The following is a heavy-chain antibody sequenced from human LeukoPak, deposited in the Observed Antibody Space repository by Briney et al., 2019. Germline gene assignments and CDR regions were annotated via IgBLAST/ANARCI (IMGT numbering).Heavy chain of an antibody. CDR2: ISYDGSNK. J-gene: IGHJ2*01. D-gene: IGHD6-19*01. Sequence: GGSLRLSCAASGFTFSSYAMHWVRQAPGKGLEWVAVISYDGSNKYYADSVKGRFTISRDNSKNTLYLQMNSLRAEDTAVYYCARGWLVRWYFDLWGRGTLVTVSS. CDR3: ARGWLVRWYFDL. CDR1: GFTFSSYA. V-gene: IGHV3-30-3*01.